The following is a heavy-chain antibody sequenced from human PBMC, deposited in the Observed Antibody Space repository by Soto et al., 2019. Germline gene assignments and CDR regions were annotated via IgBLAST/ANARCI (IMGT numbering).Heavy chain of an antibody. Sequence: EVPLVESGGGFVKPGGSLRLSCAASGFTFRNVGMNWVRQAPGQGLEWVGRIKSNTDGGTTDYAAPVRGRFTISRDDSKDTLYLVMNSLKTEDTAVYYCTTEGAPMRRGWHYWGQGTLVTVSS. D-gene: IGHD6-19*01. J-gene: IGHJ4*02. CDR2: IKSNTDGGTT. CDR1: GFTFRNVG. V-gene: IGHV3-15*07. CDR3: TTEGAPMRRGWHY.